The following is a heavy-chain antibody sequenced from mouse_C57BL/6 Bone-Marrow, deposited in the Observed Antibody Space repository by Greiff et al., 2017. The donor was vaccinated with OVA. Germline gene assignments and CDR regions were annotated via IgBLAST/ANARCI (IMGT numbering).Heavy chain of an antibody. D-gene: IGHD2-2*01. V-gene: IGHV1-53*01. CDR2: INPSNGGT. CDR3: TRWGLRGYFDY. Sequence: QVQLQQPGPELVKPGASVKLSCKASGYTFTSYWMHWVKQRPGQGLAWIGNINPSNGGTNSNEQFKSKATLTVDKSSSTAYMQLSSLTTEDSAVYYCTRWGLRGYFDYWGQGTTLTVSS. CDR1: GYTFTSYW. J-gene: IGHJ2*01.